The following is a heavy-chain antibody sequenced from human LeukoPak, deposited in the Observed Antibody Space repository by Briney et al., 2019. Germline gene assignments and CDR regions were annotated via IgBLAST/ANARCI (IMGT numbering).Heavy chain of an antibody. D-gene: IGHD3-22*01. CDR1: GGTFSSYA. Sequence: SVKVSCKASGGTFSSYAISWVRQAPGQGLEWMGGIIPIFGTANYAQKFQGRVTIAADESTSTAYMELSSLRSEDTAVYYCARNLFPYYDSSGYYFSVFYYWGQGTLVTVSS. CDR3: ARNLFPYYDSSGYYFSVFYY. CDR2: IIPIFGTA. J-gene: IGHJ4*02. V-gene: IGHV1-69*13.